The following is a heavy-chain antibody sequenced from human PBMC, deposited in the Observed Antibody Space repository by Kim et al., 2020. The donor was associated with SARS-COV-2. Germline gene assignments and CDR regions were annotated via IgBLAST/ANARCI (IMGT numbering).Heavy chain of an antibody. CDR3: AKDPPLYYDFWSGPPYYYYYGMDV. J-gene: IGHJ6*02. Sequence: GGSLRLSCAASGFTFSSYAMSWVRQAPGKGLEWVSAISGSGGSTYYADSVKGRFTISRDNSKNTLYLQMNSLRAEDTAVYYCAKDPPLYYDFWSGPPYYYYYGMDVWGQGTTVTVSS. D-gene: IGHD3-3*01. CDR2: ISGSGGST. CDR1: GFTFSSYA. V-gene: IGHV3-23*01.